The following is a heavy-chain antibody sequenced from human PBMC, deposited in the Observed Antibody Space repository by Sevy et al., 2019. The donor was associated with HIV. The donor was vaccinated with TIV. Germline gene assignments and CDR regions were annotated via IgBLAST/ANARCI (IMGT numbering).Heavy chain of an antibody. CDR2: ISSSSSTI. J-gene: IGHJ3*02. Sequence: GGSLRLSCAASGFTFSSYSMNWVRQAPGKGLEWVSYISSSSSTIYYADSVKGRFTISRDNAKNSLYMQMNSLRDEDTVVYYCARDRRYFDWLLSDDAFDIWGQGTMVTVSS. D-gene: IGHD3-9*01. V-gene: IGHV3-48*02. CDR3: ARDRRYFDWLLSDDAFDI. CDR1: GFTFSSYS.